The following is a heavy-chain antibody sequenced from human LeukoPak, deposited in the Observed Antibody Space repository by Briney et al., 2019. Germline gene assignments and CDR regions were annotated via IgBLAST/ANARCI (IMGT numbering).Heavy chain of an antibody. CDR1: GFTFSSYA. J-gene: IGHJ4*02. Sequence: PGGSLRLSCAASGFTFSSYAMHWVRQAPGKGLEWVAVISYDGSNKYYADSVKGRFTISGDNSKNALYLQMNSLIAEDTAVYYCARDVLCSGGSCYYFDYWGQGALVSVSS. D-gene: IGHD2-15*01. CDR3: ARDVLCSGGSCYYFDY. CDR2: ISYDGSNK. V-gene: IGHV3-30*04.